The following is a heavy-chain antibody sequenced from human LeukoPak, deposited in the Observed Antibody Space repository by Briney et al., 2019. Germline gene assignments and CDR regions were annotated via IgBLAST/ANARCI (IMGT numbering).Heavy chain of an antibody. CDR2: FGSAGDT. V-gene: IGHV3-13*01. D-gene: IGHD3-10*02. CDR1: GFPFSAYD. CDR3: VCGALPGDNWYFDL. Sequence: GGSLRLSCATSGFPFSAYDMHWVRQAPGKGLEWVSAFGSAGDTYYPGAVKGRFTISRDYAKNSLFLQMNSLRAGDTAVYFCVCGALPGDNWYFDLWGRGTLVTVSS. J-gene: IGHJ2*01.